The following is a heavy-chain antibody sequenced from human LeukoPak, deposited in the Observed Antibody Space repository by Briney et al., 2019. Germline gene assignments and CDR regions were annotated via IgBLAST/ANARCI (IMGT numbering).Heavy chain of an antibody. CDR1: GGSFSNTNW. D-gene: IGHD2-8*01. J-gene: IGHJ4*02. V-gene: IGHV4-4*02. Sequence: PSETRSFTCGVSGGSFSNTNWWSWVRQPPGQGLEWIGEISLSGLTNYNPSLKSRVTVSLDKSKNHLYLNLTSVTAADTAVYYCTRENGAFSPFSYWGQGTLVTVPS. CDR2: ISLSGLT. CDR3: TRENGAFSPFSY.